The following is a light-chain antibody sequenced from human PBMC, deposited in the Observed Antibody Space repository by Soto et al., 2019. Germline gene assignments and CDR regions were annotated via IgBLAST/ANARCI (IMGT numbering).Light chain of an antibody. Sequence: EIVLTQSPATLSLSPGERATLSCRASQSLSSYLAWYQQKPGQAPRLLIYDASNRATGIPARFSGSRSGTDFTLTINSLEPEDFAVYYCQQRSNWPLTFGPGTKVDIK. J-gene: IGKJ3*01. CDR3: QQRSNWPLT. V-gene: IGKV3-11*01. CDR1: QSLSSY. CDR2: DAS.